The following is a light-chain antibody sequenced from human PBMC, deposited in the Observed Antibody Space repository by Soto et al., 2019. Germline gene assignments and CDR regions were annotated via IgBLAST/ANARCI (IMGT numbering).Light chain of an antibody. V-gene: IGKV1-33*01. CDR1: QDISNY. CDR3: QQYDNLPPT. CDR2: DAS. Sequence: IQMTQSKSSLSASVGDRVTITCQASQDISNYLNWYQQKPGKAPKLLIYDASNLETGVPSKFSGSGSGTDFTFTISSLQPEDIATYYCQQYDNLPPTCGQGTDWRL. J-gene: IGKJ5*01.